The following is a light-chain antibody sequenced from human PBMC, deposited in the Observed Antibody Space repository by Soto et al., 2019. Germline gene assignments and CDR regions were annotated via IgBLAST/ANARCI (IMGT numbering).Light chain of an antibody. Sequence: DIQMTQSPSSLSASVGDRVTITCRASQSISSYLNWYQQKPGKAPKLLIYAASSLQSGVPSRFSGSGSGTDFTLTISSLQPEDFAVYYCQQYDIWPPLTFGGGTKVEIK. CDR3: QQYDIWPPLT. CDR2: AAS. J-gene: IGKJ4*01. V-gene: IGKV1-39*01. CDR1: QSISSY.